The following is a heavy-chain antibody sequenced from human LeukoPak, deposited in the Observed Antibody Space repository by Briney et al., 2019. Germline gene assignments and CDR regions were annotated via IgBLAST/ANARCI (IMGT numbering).Heavy chain of an antibody. CDR1: GFAFSRFW. CDR2: INDDGNST. J-gene: IGHJ4*02. Sequence: GGSLRLSCVASGFAFSRFWMHWVRQAPGKGLVWVSRINDDGNSTTYADSVKGRFTISRDNAKNTLYLQMSSLRAEDTAVYYCATAGAISAYWGQGTLVTVSS. V-gene: IGHV3-74*01. CDR3: ATAGAISAY. D-gene: IGHD3-3*02.